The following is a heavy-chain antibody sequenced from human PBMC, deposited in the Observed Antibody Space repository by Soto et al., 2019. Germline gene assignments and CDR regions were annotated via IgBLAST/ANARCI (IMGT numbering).Heavy chain of an antibody. CDR1: GFTFSDYS. Sequence: GGSLRLSCAASGFTFSDYSMSWVRQAPGKGLEWVSYISISSSTIYYADSVKGRFIISRDNAKNSLYMQMNSLRAEDTAVYYCARGGLYGDYVAHWGQGTLVTVSS. CDR3: ARGGLYGDYVAH. J-gene: IGHJ5*02. CDR2: ISISSSTI. D-gene: IGHD4-17*01. V-gene: IGHV3-48*01.